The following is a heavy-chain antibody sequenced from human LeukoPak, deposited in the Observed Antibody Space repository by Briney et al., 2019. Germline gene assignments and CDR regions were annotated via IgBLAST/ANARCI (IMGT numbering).Heavy chain of an antibody. CDR2: ISGDGGST. D-gene: IGHD6-13*01. CDR1: GFTFDDYA. Sequence: GGSLRPSCAASGFTFDDYAMHWVRQAPGKGLEWVSLISGDGGSTYYADSVKGRFTISRDNSKNSLYLQMNSLRTEDTALYYCAKNTGYSSSWTGYYFDYWGQGTLVTVSS. J-gene: IGHJ4*02. CDR3: AKNTGYSSSWTGYYFDY. V-gene: IGHV3-43*02.